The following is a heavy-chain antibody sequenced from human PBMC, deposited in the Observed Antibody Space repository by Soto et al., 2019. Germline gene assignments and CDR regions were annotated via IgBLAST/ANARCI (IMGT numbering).Heavy chain of an antibody. J-gene: IGHJ4*02. CDR1: GFSLSTSGVG. CDR3: AHRASTVTTSLFFDY. V-gene: IGHV2-5*02. Sequence: QITLKESGPTLVKPTQTLTLTCTFSGFSLSTSGVGVGWIRQPPGKALEWLALIYWDDDKRYSPSLKSRLTITKDTTKNQVVLTMTNMDPVDTATYYCAHRASTVTTSLFFDYWGQGTLVTVSS. CDR2: IYWDDDK. D-gene: IGHD4-17*01.